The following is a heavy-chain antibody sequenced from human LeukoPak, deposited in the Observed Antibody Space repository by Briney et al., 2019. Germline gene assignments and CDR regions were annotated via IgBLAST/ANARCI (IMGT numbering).Heavy chain of an antibody. V-gene: IGHV3-21*01. CDR2: ISSSSSYI. CDR3: ARDRQRWLQLRPLGRTFDY. D-gene: IGHD5-24*01. Sequence: GGSLRLSCAASGFTFSSYSMNWVRQAPGKGLEWVSSISSSSSYIYYADSVKGRFTISRDNAKNSLYLQMNSLRAEDTAVYYCARDRQRWLQLRPLGRTFDYWGQGTLVTASS. J-gene: IGHJ4*02. CDR1: GFTFSSYS.